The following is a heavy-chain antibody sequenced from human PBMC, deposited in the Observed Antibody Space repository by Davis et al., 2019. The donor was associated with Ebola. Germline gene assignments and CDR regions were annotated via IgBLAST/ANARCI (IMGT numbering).Heavy chain of an antibody. V-gene: IGHV3-23*01. CDR1: AFTFSSYA. D-gene: IGHD1-1*01. CDR3: AKGTTGT. CDR2: ISGSGGST. J-gene: IGHJ5*02. Sequence: GESLKISCATSAFTFSSYAMSWVRQAPGKGLEWVSAISGSGGSTYYADSVKGRFTISRDNSKNTLYLQMNSLRAEDTAVYYCAKGTTGTWGQGTLVTVSS.